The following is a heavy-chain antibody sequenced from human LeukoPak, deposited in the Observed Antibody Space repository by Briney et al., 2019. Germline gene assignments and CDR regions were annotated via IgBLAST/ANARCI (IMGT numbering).Heavy chain of an antibody. D-gene: IGHD1-1*01. J-gene: IGHJ3*02. CDR1: GGTFSSYA. CDR2: IIPIFGTA. Sequence: SVKVSCKASGGTFSSYAISWVRQAPGQGLEWMGGIIPIFGTANYAQRFQGRVTITADESTSTAYMELSSLRSEDTAVYYCARDQLDPKLAFDIRGQGTMVTVSS. CDR3: ARDQLDPKLAFDI. V-gene: IGHV1-69*13.